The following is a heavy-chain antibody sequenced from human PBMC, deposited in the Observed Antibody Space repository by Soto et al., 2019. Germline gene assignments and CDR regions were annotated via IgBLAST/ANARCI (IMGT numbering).Heavy chain of an antibody. Sequence: GGSLRLSCAASGFTFSSYAMHWVRQAPGKGLEYVSAISSNEGSTYYANSVKGRFTISRDNSKNTLYLQMGSLRAEDMAVYYCAREGLKGGDAFDIWGQGTMVTVSS. CDR2: ISSNEGST. J-gene: IGHJ3*02. CDR1: GFTFSSYA. CDR3: AREGLKGGDAFDI. V-gene: IGHV3-64*01. D-gene: IGHD2-8*01.